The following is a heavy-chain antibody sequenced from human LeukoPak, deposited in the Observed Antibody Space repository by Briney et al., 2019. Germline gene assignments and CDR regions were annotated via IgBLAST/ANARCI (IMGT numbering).Heavy chain of an antibody. D-gene: IGHD6-19*01. Sequence: PGGSLRLSCATSGFSFSDYWMNWVRQAPGKGLEWVANIKQDGSEKYYVDSVKGRFTISRDNAKNSLYLQMNSLRADDTAVYYCAKDERRIAVAGNAVWFDPWGQGTLDTVSS. CDR2: IKQDGSEK. V-gene: IGHV3-7*03. J-gene: IGHJ5*02. CDR1: GFSFSDYW. CDR3: AKDERRIAVAGNAVWFDP.